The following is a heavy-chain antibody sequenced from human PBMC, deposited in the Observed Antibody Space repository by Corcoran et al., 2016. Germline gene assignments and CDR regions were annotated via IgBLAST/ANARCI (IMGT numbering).Heavy chain of an antibody. CDR3: ARDRYYCSGGSCYLYWYFDL. D-gene: IGHD2-15*01. V-gene: IGHV1-69*01. CDR1: GGTFSSYA. CDR2: IIPIFGTA. Sequence: QVQLVQSGAEVKKPGSSVKVSCKASGGTFSSYAISWVRQAPGQGLEWMGGIIPIFGTANYAQKFQGRVTITADESTGTAYMELRSLRSEDTAVYYCARDRYYCSGGSCYLYWYFDLWGRGTLVTVSS. J-gene: IGHJ2*01.